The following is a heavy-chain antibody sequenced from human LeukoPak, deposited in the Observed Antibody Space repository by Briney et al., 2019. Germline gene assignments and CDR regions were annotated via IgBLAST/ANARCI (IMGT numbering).Heavy chain of an antibody. V-gene: IGHV3-23*01. CDR1: GCTFRSFA. Sequence: GGSLRLSCAASGCTFRSFAMSWVRQAPGKGLEWVSGIIGSGRTTFYADSVKGRFTISRDNSKNTLYLQMNSLRAEDTAIYYCAKKEGDTYFSWYMDVWGKGTTVTVSS. J-gene: IGHJ6*03. D-gene: IGHD2-21*01. CDR2: IIGSGRTT. CDR3: AKKEGDTYFSWYMDV.